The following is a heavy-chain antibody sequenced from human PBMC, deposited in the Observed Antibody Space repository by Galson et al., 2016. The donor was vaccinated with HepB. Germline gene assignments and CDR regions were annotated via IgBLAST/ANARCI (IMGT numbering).Heavy chain of an antibody. D-gene: IGHD6-19*01. CDR1: GDTFNNFA. CDR2: IIPIFGKT. Sequence: SVKVSCKASGDTFNNFALNWVRQAPGHGLEWLGGIIPIFGKTNYAQKFQGRVTITADQSTRTVYMEMSSLRSDDTALYYCARELTRGSGWTRDYWGQGTLVTVSS. CDR3: ARELTRGSGWTRDY. V-gene: IGHV1-69*13. J-gene: IGHJ4*02.